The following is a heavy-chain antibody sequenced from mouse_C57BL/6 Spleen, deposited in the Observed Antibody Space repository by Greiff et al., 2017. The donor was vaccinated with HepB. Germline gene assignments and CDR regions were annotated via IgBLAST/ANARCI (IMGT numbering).Heavy chain of an antibody. Sequence: VQLQQPGAELVKPGASVKMSCKASGYTFTSYWITWVKQRPGQGLEWIGDIYPGSGSTNYNEKFKSKATLTVDTSSSTAYMQLSSLTSEDSAVYYCATYYYGSSSRFAYWGQGTLVTVSA. V-gene: IGHV1-55*01. D-gene: IGHD1-1*01. J-gene: IGHJ3*01. CDR3: ATYYYGSSSRFAY. CDR2: IYPGSGST. CDR1: GYTFTSYW.